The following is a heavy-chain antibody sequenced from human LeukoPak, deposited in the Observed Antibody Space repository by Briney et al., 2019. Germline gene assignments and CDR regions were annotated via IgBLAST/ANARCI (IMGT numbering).Heavy chain of an antibody. Sequence: PGGSLRLSCEGSGFTFTAYWMSWVRQAPGQGLEWVASINQAGNERLFADSVRGRFTISRDNAKNSLYLQMNSLRAEDTAVYYCARGKQWLVFYYFDYWGQGTLVTVSS. CDR3: ARGKQWLVFYYFDY. J-gene: IGHJ4*02. D-gene: IGHD6-19*01. V-gene: IGHV3-7*01. CDR1: GFTFTAYW. CDR2: INQAGNER.